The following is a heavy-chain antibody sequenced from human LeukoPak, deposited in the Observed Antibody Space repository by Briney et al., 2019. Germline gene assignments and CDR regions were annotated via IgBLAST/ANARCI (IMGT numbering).Heavy chain of an antibody. V-gene: IGHV4-4*07. CDR1: GGSISSYY. J-gene: IGHJ4*02. CDR2: ISTSGST. D-gene: IGHD5-12*01. CDR3: ARLSGYDWESFYDY. Sequence: SETLSLTCTVSGGSISSYYWSWIRQPAGKGLESIGHISTSGSTNYNPSLKSRVTISVHTSKNQFPLKLSSVTAADTAVYYCARLSGYDWESFYDYWGQGTLVTVSS.